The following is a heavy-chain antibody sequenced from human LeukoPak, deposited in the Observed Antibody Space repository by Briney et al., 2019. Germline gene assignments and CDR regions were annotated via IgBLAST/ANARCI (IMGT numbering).Heavy chain of an antibody. CDR2: TYYRSKWYN. Sequence: SQTLSLTCVISGDSVSSKSATWNWIRQSPSRGLECLGRTYYRSKWYNDYAVSVKSRITINPDTSKNQFSLQLNSVTPEDTAVYYCAKVGGPFSSSSRFDCWGQGTLVTVSS. D-gene: IGHD6-6*01. V-gene: IGHV6-1*01. CDR3: AKVGGPFSSSSRFDC. J-gene: IGHJ4*02. CDR1: GDSVSSKSAT.